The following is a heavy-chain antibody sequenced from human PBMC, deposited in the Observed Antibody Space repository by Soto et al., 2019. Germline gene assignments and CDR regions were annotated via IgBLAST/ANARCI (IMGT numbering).Heavy chain of an antibody. CDR2: IYYSGST. V-gene: IGHV4-59*01. CDR1: GGSISSYY. Sequence: QVQLQESGPGLVKPSETLSLTCTVSGGSISSYYWSWIRQPPGKGLEWIGYIYYSGSTNYNPSLKSLVTISVDTSKNQFSLKLSSVTAADTAVYYCARVEGPYSGYAIVDYWGQGTLVTVSS. D-gene: IGHD5-12*01. J-gene: IGHJ4*02. CDR3: ARVEGPYSGYAIVDY.